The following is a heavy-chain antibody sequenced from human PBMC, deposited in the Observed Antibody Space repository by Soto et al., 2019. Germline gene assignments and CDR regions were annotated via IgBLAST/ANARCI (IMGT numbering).Heavy chain of an antibody. CDR2: ISSSSSYI. J-gene: IGHJ4*02. Sequence: EVQLVESGGGLVKPGGSLRLSCAASGFTFSSYSMNWVRQAPGKGLEWVSSISSSSSYIYYADSVKGRFTISRDNAKNSLYLQMNSLRAEDTAVYYCARVLAVAGPYFDYWGQGTLVTVSS. CDR3: ARVLAVAGPYFDY. D-gene: IGHD6-19*01. CDR1: GFTFSSYS. V-gene: IGHV3-21*01.